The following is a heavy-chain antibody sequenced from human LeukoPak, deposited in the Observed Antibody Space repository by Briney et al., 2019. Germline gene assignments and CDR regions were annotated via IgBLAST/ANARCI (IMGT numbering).Heavy chain of an antibody. CDR2: ISSSSSYI. CDR3: VRDYVWGSYFDY. Sequence: PGGSLRLSCAASGFTFSSYAVSWVRPAPGKGLEWVSSISSSSSYIYYADSVKGRFTISRDNAKNSLYLQMNSLRAEDTAVYYCVRDYVWGSYFDYWGQGTLVTVSS. J-gene: IGHJ4*02. V-gene: IGHV3-21*01. D-gene: IGHD3-16*01. CDR1: GFTFSSYA.